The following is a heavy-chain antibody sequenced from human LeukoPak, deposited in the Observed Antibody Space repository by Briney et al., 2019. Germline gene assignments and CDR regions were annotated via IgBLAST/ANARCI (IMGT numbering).Heavy chain of an antibody. J-gene: IGHJ4*02. Sequence: ASVKVSCKASGYTFTGYYMHWVRQAPGQGLEWMGWINPNSGGTNYAQKFQGRVTMTRDTSISTAYMGLSRLRSDDTAVYYCARKRGVVIPGLGYWGQGTLVTVSS. CDR2: INPNSGGT. CDR3: ARKRGVVIPGLGY. D-gene: IGHD3-3*01. V-gene: IGHV1-2*02. CDR1: GYTFTGYY.